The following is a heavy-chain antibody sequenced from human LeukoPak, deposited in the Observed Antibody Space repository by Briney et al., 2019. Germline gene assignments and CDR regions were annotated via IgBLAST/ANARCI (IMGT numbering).Heavy chain of an antibody. D-gene: IGHD5-18*01. V-gene: IGHV3-30*02. J-gene: IGHJ4*02. Sequence: PGGSLRLSCAASGFTFSSYGMHWVRQAPGKGLEWVAFIRYDGSNKYYADSVKGRFTISRDNSKNTLYLQMNSLRAEDTAVYYCAKDLWGIQLWLTFDYWGQGTLVTVSS. CDR1: GFTFSSYG. CDR2: IRYDGSNK. CDR3: AKDLWGIQLWLTFDY.